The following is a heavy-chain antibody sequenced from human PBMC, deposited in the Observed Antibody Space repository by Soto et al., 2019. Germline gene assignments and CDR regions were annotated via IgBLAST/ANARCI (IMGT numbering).Heavy chain of an antibody. J-gene: IGHJ3*02. V-gene: IGHV4-34*01. Sequence: SETLSLTCAVYGGSFSGSYCSWIRQPPGKGLEWIGEINHSGSTNYNPSLKSRVTISVDTSKNQLSLKLSSVTAADTAVYYCANTLLGYCSGGTCYYGFDIWGQGTMVTVSS. CDR2: INHSGST. CDR1: GGSFSGSY. D-gene: IGHD2-15*01. CDR3: ANTLLGYCSGGTCYYGFDI.